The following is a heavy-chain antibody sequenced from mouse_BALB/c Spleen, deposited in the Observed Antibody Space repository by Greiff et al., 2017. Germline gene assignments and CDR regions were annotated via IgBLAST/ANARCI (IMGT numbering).Heavy chain of an antibody. CDR1: GFSLTSYG. Sequence: VQLQESGPGLVAPSQSLSITCTVSGFSLTSYGVSWVRQPPGKGLEWLGVIWGDGSTNYHSALISRLSISKDNSKSQVFLKLNSLQTDDTATYYCAKPVITTVVATKENYAMDYWGQGTSVTVSS. D-gene: IGHD1-1*01. CDR2: IWGDGST. V-gene: IGHV2-3*01. CDR3: AKPVITTVVATKENYAMDY. J-gene: IGHJ4*01.